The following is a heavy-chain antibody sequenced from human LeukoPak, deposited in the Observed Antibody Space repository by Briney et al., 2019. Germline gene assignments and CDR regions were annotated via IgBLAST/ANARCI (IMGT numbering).Heavy chain of an antibody. J-gene: IGHJ4*02. CDR3: ARMPYYYDSSGYYHFDY. Sequence: EASVKVSCKASGYTFTSYGISWVRQAPGQGLEWMGWISAYNGNTNYAQKLQGRVTMTTDTSTSTAYMELRSLRSDDTAVYYCARMPYYYDSSGYYHFDYWGQGTLVTVSS. V-gene: IGHV1-18*01. CDR2: ISAYNGNT. CDR1: GYTFTSYG. D-gene: IGHD3-22*01.